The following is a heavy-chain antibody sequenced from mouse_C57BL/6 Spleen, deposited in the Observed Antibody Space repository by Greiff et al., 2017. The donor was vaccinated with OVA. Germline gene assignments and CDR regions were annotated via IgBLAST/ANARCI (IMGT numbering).Heavy chain of an antibody. J-gene: IGHJ4*01. V-gene: IGHV1-62-2*01. Sequence: VHLVESGAELVKPGASVKLSCKASGYTFTEYTIHWVKQRSGQGLEWIGWFYPGSGSIKYNEKFKDKATLTADKSSSTVYMELSRLTSEDSAVYFCARHEGGGDSSGYNYAMDYWGQGTSVTVSS. D-gene: IGHD3-2*02. CDR3: ARHEGGGDSSGYNYAMDY. CDR1: GYTFTEYT. CDR2: FYPGSGSI.